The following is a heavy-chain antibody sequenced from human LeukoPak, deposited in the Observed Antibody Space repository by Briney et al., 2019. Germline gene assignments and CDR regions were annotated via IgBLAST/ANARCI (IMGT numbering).Heavy chain of an antibody. CDR3: ARDQYSSSWATYYYYMDV. CDR2: ISSSGSTI. CDR1: GFTFSSYE. J-gene: IGHJ6*03. V-gene: IGHV3-48*03. Sequence: GGSLRLSCAASGFTFSSYEMNWVRQAPGKGLEWVSYISSSGSTIYYADSVKGRFTISRDNAMNSLYLQMNSLRAEDTALYHCARDQYSSSWATYYYYMDVWGKGTTVTISS. D-gene: IGHD6-13*01.